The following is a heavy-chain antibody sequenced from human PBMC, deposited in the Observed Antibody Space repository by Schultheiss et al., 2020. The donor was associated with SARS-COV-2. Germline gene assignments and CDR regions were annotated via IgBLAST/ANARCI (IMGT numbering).Heavy chain of an antibody. V-gene: IGHV3-74*01. CDR3: TVADIVATIRSDY. CDR1: GFTFSSYG. J-gene: IGHJ4*02. CDR2: INSDGSST. D-gene: IGHD5-12*01. Sequence: GGSLRLSCAASGFTFSSYGMHWVRQAPGKGLVWVSRINSDGSSTSYADSVKGRFTMSRDNAKNTLYLQMNSLRAEDTAVYYCTVADIVATIRSDYWGQGTLVTVSS.